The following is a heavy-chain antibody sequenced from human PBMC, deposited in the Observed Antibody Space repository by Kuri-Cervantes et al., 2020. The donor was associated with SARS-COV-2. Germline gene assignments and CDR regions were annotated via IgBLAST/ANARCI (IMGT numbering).Heavy chain of an antibody. CDR1: GFTFSSYG. V-gene: IGHV3-30*18. CDR2: ISYDGSNK. D-gene: IGHD6-6*01. CDR3: AKAGGGTAARPVPYYYYYGIDV. Sequence: GGSLRPSCAASGFTFSSYGMHWVRQAPGKGLEWVAVISYDGSNKYYADSVKGRFTISRDNSKNTLYLQMNSLRAEDTAVYYCAKAGGGTAARPVPYYYYYGIDVWGQGTTVTVSS. J-gene: IGHJ6*02.